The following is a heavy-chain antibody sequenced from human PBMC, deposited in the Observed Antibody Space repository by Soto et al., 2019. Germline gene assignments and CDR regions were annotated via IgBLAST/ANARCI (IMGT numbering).Heavy chain of an antibody. CDR2: ISWNSGSI. D-gene: IGHD1-1*01. CDR1: GFTFDDYA. J-gene: IGHJ4*02. CDR3: ASNCDFHY. V-gene: IGHV3-9*01. Sequence: EVQLVESGGGLVQPGRSLRLACAASGFTFDDYAMHWVRQAPGKGLEWVSGISWNSGSIGYADAVKGRFTISRDNAKNSLYLQMNSLRAEDTALYYCASNCDFHYWVQGTLVTVSS.